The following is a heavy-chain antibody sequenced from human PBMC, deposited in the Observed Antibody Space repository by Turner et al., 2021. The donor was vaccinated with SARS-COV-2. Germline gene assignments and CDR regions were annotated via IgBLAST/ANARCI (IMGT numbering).Heavy chain of an antibody. CDR3: ARDGGGSADDAFDI. CDR1: GFHFRDHY. D-gene: IGHD3-16*01. Sequence: ELQLVVSGGGLVQAGGSLRLACTASGFHFRDHYMDWVRQAPGKRLEWVGRIRTARTGYTTEYAASVKGRFTFSRDDSSNSLYIQMNGLTTEDTAVYYCARDGGGSADDAFDIWGQGTMVTVSS. CDR2: IRTARTGYTT. J-gene: IGHJ3*02. V-gene: IGHV3-72*01.